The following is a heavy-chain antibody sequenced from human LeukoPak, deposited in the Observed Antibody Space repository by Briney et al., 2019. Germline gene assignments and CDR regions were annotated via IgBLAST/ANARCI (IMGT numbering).Heavy chain of an antibody. CDR1: GFTFGNYW. Sequence: AGGSLRLSCAASGFTFGNYWMHWVRQVPGKGLVWVSRINSDGSSTNYADSVKGRFTISRDNAKNTLYLQMNSLRAEDTAVYYCAQVNVGVAYWGQGTLVTVSS. D-gene: IGHD1-26*01. CDR3: AQVNVGVAY. V-gene: IGHV3-74*01. J-gene: IGHJ4*02. CDR2: INSDGSST.